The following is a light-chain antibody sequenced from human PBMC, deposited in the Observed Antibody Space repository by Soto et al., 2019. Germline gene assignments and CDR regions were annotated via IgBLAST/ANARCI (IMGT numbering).Light chain of an antibody. CDR1: SSDVGAYNY. CDR3: SSYTTTNTWV. Sequence: QSALTQPASVSGSPGQSITISCTGSSSDVGAYNYVSWYQQHPDKAPKLMIYEVTDRPSGVSDRFSGSKSGNAASLTISGLQAEDEAHYYCSSYTTTNTWVFGGGTQLTVL. J-gene: IGLJ3*02. CDR2: EVT. V-gene: IGLV2-14*01.